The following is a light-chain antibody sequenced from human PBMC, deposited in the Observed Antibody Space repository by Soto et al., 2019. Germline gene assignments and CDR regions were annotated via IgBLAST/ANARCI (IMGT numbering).Light chain of an antibody. CDR3: QQYNSYSSWT. J-gene: IGKJ1*01. CDR2: DAS. V-gene: IGKV1-5*01. Sequence: DIQMTQSPSTLSASVGDRVTITCRASQSLNSLLAWYQQKPGRAPKLLIYDASTLESGVPSRFSGSGSGTEFTLTISSLQTDDFATYYCQQYNSYSSWTFDQGTKVEIK. CDR1: QSLNSL.